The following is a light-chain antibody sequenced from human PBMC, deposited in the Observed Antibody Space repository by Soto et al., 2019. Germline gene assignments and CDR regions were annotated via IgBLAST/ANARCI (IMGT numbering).Light chain of an antibody. CDR1: QGIGDT. J-gene: IGKJ5*01. CDR2: GAS. V-gene: IGKV3-11*01. Sequence: EIVMTQSPATLSVSPGEGATLSCRASQGIGDTLAWYQQKPGQTPRLLIYGASSRATGIPDRFSGSGSGTDFTLTISSLEPEDFAVYYCQQRSNWPPTFGQGTRLEIK. CDR3: QQRSNWPPT.